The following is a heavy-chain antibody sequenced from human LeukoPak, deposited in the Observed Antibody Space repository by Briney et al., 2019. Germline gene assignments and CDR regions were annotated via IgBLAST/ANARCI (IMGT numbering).Heavy chain of an antibody. V-gene: IGHV3-23*01. CDR3: AKDRVYYYDSSGYYSDY. CDR2: ISSSGGST. J-gene: IGHJ4*02. D-gene: IGHD3-22*01. CDR1: GFSFSSYA. Sequence: GGSLRLSCAASGFSFSSYAMSWVRQAPGKGLEWVSAISSSGGSTYYADSVKGRFTISRDNSKNTLYLQMNSLRAEDTAVYYCAKDRVYYYDSSGYYSDYWGQGTLVTVSS.